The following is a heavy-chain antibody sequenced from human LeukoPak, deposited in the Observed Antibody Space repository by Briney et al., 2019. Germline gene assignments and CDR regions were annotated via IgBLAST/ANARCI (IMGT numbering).Heavy chain of an antibody. Sequence: ASVKVSCKTSGYTFTSYGISWVRQAPGQGLEWMGWISGYNGNTNYAQKFQGRVTITADKSTNTAHMELSSLRSEDTAVYYCTREGVYSPDPSSYHRDAFDIWGQGTVVTVSS. CDR3: TREGVYSPDPSSYHRDAFDI. V-gene: IGHV1-18*01. CDR2: ISGYNGNT. D-gene: IGHD3-16*02. J-gene: IGHJ3*02. CDR1: GYTFTSYG.